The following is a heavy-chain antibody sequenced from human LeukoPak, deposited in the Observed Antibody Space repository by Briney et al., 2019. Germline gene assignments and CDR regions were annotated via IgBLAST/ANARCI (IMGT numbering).Heavy chain of an antibody. CDR3: ARRGGSTWISDY. D-gene: IGHD6-13*01. Sequence: PSETLSLTCTVSGGSISSSSAYWGWIRQPPGKGLEWIGSIYYSKNTYYNPSLKSRVTISADTSKNQFSLKLKSVTAADTAVYYCARRGGSTWISDYWGQGTLVTVSS. V-gene: IGHV4-39*01. J-gene: IGHJ4*02. CDR1: GGSISSSSAY. CDR2: IYYSKNT.